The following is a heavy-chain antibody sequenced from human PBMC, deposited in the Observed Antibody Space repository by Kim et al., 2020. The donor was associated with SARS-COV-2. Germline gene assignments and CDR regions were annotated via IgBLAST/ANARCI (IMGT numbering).Heavy chain of an antibody. Sequence: GGSLRLSCAASGFTFSSYGMHWVRQAPGKGLEWVAVISYDGSNKYYADSVKGRFTISRDNSKNTLYLQMNSLRAEDTAVYYCAKAVLWFGELSDYYYYGMDVWGQGTTVTVSS. CDR1: GFTFSSYG. CDR3: AKAVLWFGELSDYYYYGMDV. CDR2: ISYDGSNK. J-gene: IGHJ6*02. V-gene: IGHV3-30*18. D-gene: IGHD3-10*01.